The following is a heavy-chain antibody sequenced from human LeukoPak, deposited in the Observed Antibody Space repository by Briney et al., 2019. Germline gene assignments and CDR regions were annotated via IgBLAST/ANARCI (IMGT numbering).Heavy chain of an antibody. Sequence: GGSLRLSCAASGFTFSTYGMHWVRQAPGKGLGWVAFIQYDGSNKYSADSVKGRFTISRDNSKNTLHLQMNSLRAEDTAVYYCAPTGTTGFGYFDYWGQGTLVTVSS. CDR2: IQYDGSNK. V-gene: IGHV3-30*02. D-gene: IGHD1-1*01. CDR1: GFTFSTYG. CDR3: APTGTTGFGYFDY. J-gene: IGHJ4*02.